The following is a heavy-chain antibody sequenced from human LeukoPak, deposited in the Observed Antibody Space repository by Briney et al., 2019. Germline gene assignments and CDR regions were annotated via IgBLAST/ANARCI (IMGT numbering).Heavy chain of an antibody. V-gene: IGHV1-69*06. J-gene: IGHJ4*02. CDR2: ITPIFGAP. Sequence: SVKVSCKASGGSFSSYAISWVRQAPGQGLEWMGGITPIFGAPRYAQKFQGRVTMTEDTSTDTAYMELSSLRSEDTAVYYCATELTTVTTSFDYWGQGTLVTVSS. CDR3: ATELTTVTTSFDY. D-gene: IGHD4-11*01. CDR1: GGSFSSYA.